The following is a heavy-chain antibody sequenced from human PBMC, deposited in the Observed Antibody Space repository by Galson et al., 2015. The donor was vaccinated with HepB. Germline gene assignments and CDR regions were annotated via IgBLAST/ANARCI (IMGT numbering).Heavy chain of an antibody. D-gene: IGHD4-17*01. CDR1: GGTFSSYT. CDR2: IIPILGIA. CDR3: ASMTTVTTHDY. V-gene: IGHV1-69*10. J-gene: IGHJ4*02. Sequence: SVKVSCKASGGTFSSYTISWVRQAPGQGLEWMGGIIPILGIANYAQKFQGRVTITADKSTSTAYMELSGLRSEDTAVYYCASMTTVTTHDYWGQGTLVTVSS.